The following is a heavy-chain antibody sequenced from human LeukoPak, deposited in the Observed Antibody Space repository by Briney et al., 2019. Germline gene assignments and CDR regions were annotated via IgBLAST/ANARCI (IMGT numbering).Heavy chain of an antibody. CDR2: IIPIFGTT. Sequence: SVKVSCKASGYTFTSYGISWVRQAPGQGLEWMGGIIPIFGTTNYAQKFQGRITITADKSTSTAYMELSSLRSEDTAVYYCAKDGSEYSSSPGGFDYWGQGTLVTVSS. J-gene: IGHJ4*02. V-gene: IGHV1-69*06. CDR3: AKDGSEYSSSPGGFDY. CDR1: GYTFTSYG. D-gene: IGHD6-6*01.